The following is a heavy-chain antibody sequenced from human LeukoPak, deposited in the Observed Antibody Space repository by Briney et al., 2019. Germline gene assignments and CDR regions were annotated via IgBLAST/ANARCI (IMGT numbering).Heavy chain of an antibody. CDR3: ARGPLFGNWFDP. J-gene: IGHJ5*02. CDR1: GFTFSSYG. D-gene: IGHD2-21*01. CDR2: ISYDGSNK. V-gene: IGHV3-30*03. Sequence: PGGSLRLSCAASGFTFSSYGKHWVRQAPGRGLEWVAVISYDGSNKYYADSVKGRFATSRDNSKNTLYLQMNSLRAEDTAVYYCARGPLFGNWFDPWGQGTLVTVSS.